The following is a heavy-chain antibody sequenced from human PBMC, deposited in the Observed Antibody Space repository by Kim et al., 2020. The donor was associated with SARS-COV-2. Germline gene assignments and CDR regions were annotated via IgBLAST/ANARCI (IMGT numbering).Heavy chain of an antibody. V-gene: IGHV4-34*01. D-gene: IGHD6-19*01. J-gene: IGHJ5*02. Sequence: SETLSLTCGVHGGSFSGFFGSWIRQAPGQGLEWIGDINHLGTTDYNPSLKSRLIISVDTSRNEFSLKLSSVTAADTAVYYCAKRGDSSGWYWFDPWGQGT. CDR1: GGSFSGFF. CDR2: INHLGTT. CDR3: AKRGDSSGWYWFDP.